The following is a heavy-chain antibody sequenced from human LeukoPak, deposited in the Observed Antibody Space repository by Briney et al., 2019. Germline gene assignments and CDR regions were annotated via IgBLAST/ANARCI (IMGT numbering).Heavy chain of an antibody. V-gene: IGHV1-69*04. CDR3: ARSHPTHAFDI. CDR2: IIPILGIA. D-gene: IGHD1-1*01. CDR1: GGTFSSYA. Sequence: SVKVSCKAPGGTFSSYAISWVRQAPGQGLEWMGRIIPILGIANYAQKFQGRVTITADKSTSTAYMELSSLRSEDTAVYYCARSHPTHAFDIWGQGTMVTVSS. J-gene: IGHJ3*02.